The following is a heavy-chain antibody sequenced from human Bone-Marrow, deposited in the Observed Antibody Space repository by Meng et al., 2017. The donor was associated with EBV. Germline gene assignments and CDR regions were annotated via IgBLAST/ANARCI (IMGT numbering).Heavy chain of an antibody. CDR3: ARVGIVVPAARGWFDP. D-gene: IGHD2-2*01. CDR2: IYYSGST. CDR1: GGSISSGGYY. V-gene: IGHV4-30-4*01. Sequence: QVKLQESVAGLVKPSQXLSPPCAXPGGSISSGGYYWSWIRQPPGKGLEWIGYIYYSGSTYYNPSLKSRVTISVDTSKNQFSLKLSSVTAADTAVYYCARVGIVVPAARGWFDPWGQGTLVTVAS. J-gene: IGHJ5*02.